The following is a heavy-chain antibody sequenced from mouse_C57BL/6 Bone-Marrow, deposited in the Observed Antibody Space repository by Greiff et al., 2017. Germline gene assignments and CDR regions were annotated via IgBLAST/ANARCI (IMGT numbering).Heavy chain of an antibody. V-gene: IGHV1-64*01. CDR2: IHPTSGST. J-gene: IGHJ3*01. D-gene: IGHD1-1*01. Sequence: VQLQQPGAELVKPGASVKLSCKASGYTFTSYWMHWVKQRPGQGLEWIGMIHPTSGSTNYNEKFKRKATLTVDKSSSTASMQLSSLTSEDSAVYYCALIKGCAYWGQGTLVTVSA. CDR1: GYTFTSYW. CDR3: ALIKGCAY.